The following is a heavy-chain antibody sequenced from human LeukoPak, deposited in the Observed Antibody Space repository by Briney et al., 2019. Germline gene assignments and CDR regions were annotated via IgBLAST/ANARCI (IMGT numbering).Heavy chain of an antibody. CDR2: INPNSGGT. Sequence: ASVKVSCKASGYTFTGYYLHWVRQAPGQGLEWMGWINPNSGGTNYAQKFQGRVTMTRDTSITTAYMELSRLRSDDTAVYYCAKNLGAVAATNWFDPWGQGTLVTVSP. D-gene: IGHD6-19*01. J-gene: IGHJ5*02. V-gene: IGHV1-2*02. CDR1: GYTFTGYY. CDR3: AKNLGAVAATNWFDP.